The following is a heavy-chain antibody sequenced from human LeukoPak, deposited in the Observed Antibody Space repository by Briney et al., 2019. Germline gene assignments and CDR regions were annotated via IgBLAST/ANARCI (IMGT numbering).Heavy chain of an antibody. CDR2: IYYSGST. D-gene: IGHD5-18*01. CDR3: ARGPSYPRGYSYGYFFY. Sequence: PSETLSLTCTVSGGSISSSSYYWGWIRQPPGKGLEWIGSIYYSGSTYYNPSLKSRVTISVDTSKNQFSLKLSSVTAADTAVYYCARGPSYPRGYSYGYFFYWGQGTLVTVSS. V-gene: IGHV4-39*07. J-gene: IGHJ4*02. CDR1: GGSISSSSYY.